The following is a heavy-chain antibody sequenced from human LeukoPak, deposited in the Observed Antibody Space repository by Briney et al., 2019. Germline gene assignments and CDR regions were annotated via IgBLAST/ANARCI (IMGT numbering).Heavy chain of an antibody. J-gene: IGHJ4*02. Sequence: GRSLRLSCAASGFTFSSYAMHWVRQAPGKGLEWVAVISYDGSSKYYADSVKGRFTISRDNSKNTLYLQMNSLRAEDTAVYYCARDLNWNDGLDYWGQGTLVTVSS. D-gene: IGHD1-20*01. V-gene: IGHV3-30*04. CDR1: GFTFSSYA. CDR2: ISYDGSSK. CDR3: ARDLNWNDGLDY.